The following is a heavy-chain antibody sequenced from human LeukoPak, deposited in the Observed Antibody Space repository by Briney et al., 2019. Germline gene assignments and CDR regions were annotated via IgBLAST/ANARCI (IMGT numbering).Heavy chain of an antibody. Sequence: SETLSLTCAVYGGSFSGYYWSWIRQPPGKGLEWIGEINHSGSTNYNPSLKSRVTISVDTSKNQFSLKLSSVTAADTAVYYCARYTVIVATNWFDPWGQGTLVTVSS. CDR3: ARYTVIVATNWFDP. J-gene: IGHJ5*02. V-gene: IGHV4-34*01. D-gene: IGHD3-22*01. CDR2: INHSGST. CDR1: GGSFSGYY.